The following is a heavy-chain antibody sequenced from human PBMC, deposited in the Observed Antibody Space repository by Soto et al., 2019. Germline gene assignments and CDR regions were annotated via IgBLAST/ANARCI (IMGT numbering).Heavy chain of an antibody. CDR1: GGSFSGYY. CDR2: INHSGST. V-gene: IGHV4-34*01. CDR3: VRALYATRFNYYDSSGPIDY. D-gene: IGHD3-22*01. J-gene: IGHJ4*02. Sequence: SETRSLTCAFYGGSFSGYYWSWIRQPPGKGLEWIGEINHSGSTNYNPSLKSRVTISVDTSKNQFSLKLSSVTAADTAVYYCVRALYATRFNYYDSSGPIDYWGQGTLVTVSS.